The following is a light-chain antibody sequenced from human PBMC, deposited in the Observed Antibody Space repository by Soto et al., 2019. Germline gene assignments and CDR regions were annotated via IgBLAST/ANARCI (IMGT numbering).Light chain of an antibody. J-gene: IGKJ2*01. CDR1: QSVSSSY. V-gene: IGKV3-20*01. CDR3: QRYGTSLT. Sequence: EIVLTQSPGTLSLSPGERATLSCRASQSVSSSYLAWYQQKPGQAPRLLIYGASSRATGIPDRFRGSGSGTDFNLTISRLESEYLAEYDCQRYGTSLTFAQGTKLEIK. CDR2: GAS.